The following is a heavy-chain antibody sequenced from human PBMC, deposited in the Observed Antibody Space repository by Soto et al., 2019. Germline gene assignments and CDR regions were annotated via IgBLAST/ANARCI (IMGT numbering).Heavy chain of an antibody. CDR2: ISGTDNST. Sequence: GGSLRVSCAASGFTFSSYAMSWGRQAPGKGLEWVSTISGTDNSTYYADSVKGRFTISRDNSKNTLFLQMNSLKAEDTAVYYCAKSSSWYDHLDYWGQGTLVTVSS. J-gene: IGHJ4*02. CDR1: GFTFSSYA. CDR3: AKSSSWYDHLDY. D-gene: IGHD6-13*01. V-gene: IGHV3-23*01.